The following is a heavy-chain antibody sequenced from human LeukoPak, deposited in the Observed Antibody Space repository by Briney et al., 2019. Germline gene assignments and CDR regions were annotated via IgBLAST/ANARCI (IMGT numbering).Heavy chain of an antibody. CDR1: GFTFISYA. D-gene: IGHD3-22*01. J-gene: IGHJ4*02. V-gene: IGHV3-23*01. Sequence: GGSLRLSCAASGFTFISYAMSWVRQAPGKGLEWVSVISGSGGSTNYADSVKGRFTISRDNSKNTLYLQMNSLRAEDTAVYYCATDYDTSGYYSFFDYWGQGTLVTVSS. CDR2: ISGSGGST. CDR3: ATDYDTSGYYSFFDY.